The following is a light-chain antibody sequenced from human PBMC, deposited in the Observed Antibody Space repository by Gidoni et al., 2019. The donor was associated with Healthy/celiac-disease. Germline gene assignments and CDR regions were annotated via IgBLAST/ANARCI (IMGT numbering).Light chain of an antibody. CDR2: GKN. CDR1: SLRSYY. CDR3: NSRDSSGNHLVV. V-gene: IGLV3-19*01. Sequence: SSELTQDPAVSVALGQTVRITCQGHSLRSYYASWYQQKPGQAPVLVIYGKNNRHSGIPDRFSGSSSGNTASLTITGAQAEDEADYYCNSRDSSGNHLVVFGGGTKLTVL. J-gene: IGLJ2*01.